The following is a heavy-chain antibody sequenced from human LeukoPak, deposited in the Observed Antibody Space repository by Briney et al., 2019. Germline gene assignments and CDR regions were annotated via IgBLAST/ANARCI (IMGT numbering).Heavy chain of an antibody. J-gene: IGHJ6*02. Sequence: PSGTLSLTCAVSGGSISSSNWWSWVRQPPGKGLEWIGEIYHSGSTNYNPSLKSRVTISVDKSKNQFSLKLSSVTAADTAVYYCARDNRSSGYDATYYYYGMDVWGQGTTVTVSS. D-gene: IGHD5-12*01. V-gene: IGHV4-4*02. CDR2: IYHSGST. CDR1: GGSISSSNW. CDR3: ARDNRSSGYDATYYYYGMDV.